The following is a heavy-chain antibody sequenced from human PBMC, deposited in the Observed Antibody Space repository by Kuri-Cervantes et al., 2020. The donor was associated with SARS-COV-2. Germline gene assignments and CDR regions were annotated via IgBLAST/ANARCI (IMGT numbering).Heavy chain of an antibody. Sequence: GSLRLSYAASGFTFSSYGMHWVRQAPGKGLEWVANIKQDGSEKYYVDSVKGRFTISRDNAKNSLYLQMNSLRAEDTAVYYCARVSSSSSPAFDIWGQGTMVTVSS. CDR3: ARVSSSSSPAFDI. V-gene: IGHV3-7*01. D-gene: IGHD6-6*01. CDR2: IKQDGSEK. J-gene: IGHJ3*02. CDR1: GFTFSSYG.